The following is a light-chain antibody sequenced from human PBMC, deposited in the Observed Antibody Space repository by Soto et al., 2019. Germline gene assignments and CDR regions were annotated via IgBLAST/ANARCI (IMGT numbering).Light chain of an antibody. V-gene: IGKV3-15*01. CDR2: GAS. Sequence: EIMMTQSPATLSVSPGERATLSCRASQSVSSNLAWYQQKPGQAPRLLIYGASTRATGIPARFSGRGSGTDFVLTISSLEPEDVVVYYCQQRNNWVTFGGGTKVDNK. CDR3: QQRNNWVT. J-gene: IGKJ4*01. CDR1: QSVSSN.